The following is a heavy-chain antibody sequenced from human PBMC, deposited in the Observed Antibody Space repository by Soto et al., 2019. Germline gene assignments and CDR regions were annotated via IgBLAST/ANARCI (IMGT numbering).Heavy chain of an antibody. CDR1: GGSFSGYY. J-gene: IGHJ5*02. V-gene: IGHV4-34*01. CDR3: ARGWVTTSNYYGSGSYYRWFDP. CDR2: INHSGST. D-gene: IGHD3-10*01. Sequence: NPSETLSLTCAVYGGSFSGYYWSWIRQPPGKGLEWIGEINHSGSTNYNPSPKSRVTISVDTSKNQFSLKLSSVTAADTAVYYCARGWVTTSNYYGSGSYYRWFDPWGQGTLVTVSS.